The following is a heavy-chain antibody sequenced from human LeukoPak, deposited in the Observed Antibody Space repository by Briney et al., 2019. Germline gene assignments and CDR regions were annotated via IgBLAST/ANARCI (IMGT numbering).Heavy chain of an antibody. CDR1: GYSISSGYY. Sequence: SETLSLTCAVSGYSISSGYYWGWIRQPPGKGLEWIGSIYHSGSTYYNPSLKSRVTISVDTSKNQFSLKLISVTAADTAVYYCAKGPGYSSGWYLYWGQVTLVTVSS. CDR3: AKGPGYSSGWYLY. CDR2: IYHSGST. J-gene: IGHJ4*02. D-gene: IGHD6-19*01. V-gene: IGHV4-38-2*01.